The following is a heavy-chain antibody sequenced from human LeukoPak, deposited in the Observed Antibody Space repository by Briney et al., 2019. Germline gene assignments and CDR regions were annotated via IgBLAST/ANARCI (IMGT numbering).Heavy chain of an antibody. D-gene: IGHD4-17*01. J-gene: IGHJ5*02. CDR2: ISGSGGST. V-gene: IGHV3-23*01. CDR3: AKDRPDYGDYSLKNWFDP. CDR1: GFTFSSYA. Sequence: GGSLRLSCAASGFTFSSYAMSWVRQAPGKGLEWVSAISGSGGSTYYADSVKGRFTISRDNSKNTLYLQMNSLRAEDTAVYYCAKDRPDYGDYSLKNWFDPWGQGTLVTVSS.